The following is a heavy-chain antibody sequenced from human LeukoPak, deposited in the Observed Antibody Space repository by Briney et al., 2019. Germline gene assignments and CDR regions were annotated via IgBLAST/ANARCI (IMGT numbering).Heavy chain of an antibody. D-gene: IGHD5-18*01. J-gene: IGHJ4*02. CDR3: ASQRGYNYGYVNY. Sequence: SETLSLTCAVSGYSISSGYYWGWIRQPPRKGLEWIGSIYHNGNTYYNPSLKSRVTISVDTSKNEFSLKLSSVTAADTAVYYCASQRGYNYGYVNYWGQGTLVTVSS. V-gene: IGHV4-38-2*01. CDR2: IYHNGNT. CDR1: GYSISSGYY.